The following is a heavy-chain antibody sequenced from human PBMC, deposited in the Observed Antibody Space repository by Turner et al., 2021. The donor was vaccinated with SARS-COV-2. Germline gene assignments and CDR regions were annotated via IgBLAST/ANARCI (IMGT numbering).Heavy chain of an antibody. Sequence: QLHLPESGPGLAKPSETLSLTCTVSGGPISSRRYYWGWIRQPTGKGLEWIGRIYYSGSTYYNHSHKSRVTISVDTSKTQFSLKLSSVTAADTAVYYCARSNYDFWSGYYTFYFDYWGQGTLVTVSS. J-gene: IGHJ4*02. CDR1: GGPISSRRYY. D-gene: IGHD3-3*01. CDR3: ARSNYDFWSGYYTFYFDY. V-gene: IGHV4-39*01. CDR2: IYYSGST.